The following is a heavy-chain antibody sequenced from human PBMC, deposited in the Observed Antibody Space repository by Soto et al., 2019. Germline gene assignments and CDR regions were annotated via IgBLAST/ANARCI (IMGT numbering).Heavy chain of an antibody. D-gene: IGHD2-15*01. CDR3: ARERLSTRSGNWSDP. CDR1: GGSISGHY. Sequence: SETLSLTCRVSGGSISGHYWTWIRQSPGKGLEWIGYIFYSGSTNYNPSLKSRVTISVDTSKNQFSLKLSSVTAADTAVYYCARERLSTRSGNWSDPWGEGSLVTVSS. J-gene: IGHJ5*02. V-gene: IGHV4-59*11. CDR2: IFYSGST.